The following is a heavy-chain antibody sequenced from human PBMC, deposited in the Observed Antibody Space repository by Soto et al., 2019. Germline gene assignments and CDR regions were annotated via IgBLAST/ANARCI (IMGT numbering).Heavy chain of an antibody. Sequence: GASVKVSCKASGYTFTSYYMHWVRQAPGQGLEWMGIINPSGGSTSYAQKFQGRVTMTRDTSTSTVYVELSSLRSEDTAVYYCARDFGLAVAGPSFDYWGQGTLVTVSS. CDR3: ARDFGLAVAGPSFDY. V-gene: IGHV1-46*01. D-gene: IGHD6-19*01. CDR2: INPSGGST. CDR1: GYTFTSYY. J-gene: IGHJ4*02.